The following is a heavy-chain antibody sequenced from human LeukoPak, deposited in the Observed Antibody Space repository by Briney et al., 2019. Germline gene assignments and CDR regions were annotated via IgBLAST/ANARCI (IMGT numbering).Heavy chain of an antibody. CDR2: ISPNSGGT. CDR1: GYTFTGYY. V-gene: IGHV1-2*02. D-gene: IGHD3-22*01. J-gene: IGHJ4*02. Sequence: ASVKVSCKASGYTFTGYYMHWVRQAPGQGLEWMGWISPNSGGTNYAQKFQGRVTMTRDTSISTAYMELSRLRSDDTAVYYCARDTETYYYDSSGYSYDYWGQGTLVTVSS. CDR3: ARDTETYYYDSSGYSYDY.